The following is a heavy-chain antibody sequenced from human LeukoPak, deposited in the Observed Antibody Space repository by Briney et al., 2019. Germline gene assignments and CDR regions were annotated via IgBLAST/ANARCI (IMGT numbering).Heavy chain of an antibody. Sequence: ASVKVSCKASGYTFISYAMHWVRQAPGQRLEWMGWINAGNGNTKYSQKFQGRVTITRVTSASTAYMELSSLRSEDTAVYYCARLYYCSSTTCYEGEYYYDYWGQGTLVTVSS. V-gene: IGHV1-3*01. J-gene: IGHJ4*02. D-gene: IGHD2-2*01. CDR3: ARLYYCSSTTCYEGEYYYDY. CDR2: INAGNGNT. CDR1: GYTFISYA.